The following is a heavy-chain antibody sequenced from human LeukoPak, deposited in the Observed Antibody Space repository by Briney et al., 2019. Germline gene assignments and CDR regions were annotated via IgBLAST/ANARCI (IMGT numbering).Heavy chain of an antibody. J-gene: IGHJ4*02. D-gene: IGHD2-15*01. CDR1: GYTLTGYY. Sequence: ASVKVSCKVSGYTLTGYYMHWVRQAPGQGLEWMGRLNPNSGDTSYAQKFQGRVTMTRDTSIGTAYMELSRLRSDDTAVYYCAREARYCSGGVCYFDYWGQGTLVTVSS. CDR2: LNPNSGDT. CDR3: AREARYCSGGVCYFDY. V-gene: IGHV1-2*06.